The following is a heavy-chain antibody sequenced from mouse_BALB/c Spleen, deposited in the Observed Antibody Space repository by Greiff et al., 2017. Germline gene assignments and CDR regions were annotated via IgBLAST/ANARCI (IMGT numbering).Heavy chain of an antibody. CDR3: ARDYGSSD. Sequence: EVQLQQSGAELVKPGASVTLSCTASGFNIKDTYMHWVKQRPEQGLEWIGRIDPANGNTKYDPKFQGKATITADTSSNTAYLQLSSLTSEDTAVYYCARDYGSSDWGEGTTLTVSS. V-gene: IGHV14-3*02. CDR1: GFNIKDTY. D-gene: IGHD1-1*01. CDR2: IDPANGNT. J-gene: IGHJ2*01.